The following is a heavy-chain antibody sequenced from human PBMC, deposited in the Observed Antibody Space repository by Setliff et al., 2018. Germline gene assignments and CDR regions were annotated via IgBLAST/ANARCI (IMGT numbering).Heavy chain of an antibody. CDR1: GDSISSTYH. V-gene: IGHV4-38-2*02. D-gene: IGHD1-1*01. CDR3: ARVAGGDWKKRGMDV. CDR2: IYHSGNT. Sequence: KTSETLSLTCNVSGDSISSTYHWGWIRQSPGKGLEWIGTIYHSGNTYYNPSLKSRVTISVDTSKNQFSLRLTSVTAADTAIYYCARVAGGDWKKRGMDVWGQGTTVTVSS. J-gene: IGHJ6*02.